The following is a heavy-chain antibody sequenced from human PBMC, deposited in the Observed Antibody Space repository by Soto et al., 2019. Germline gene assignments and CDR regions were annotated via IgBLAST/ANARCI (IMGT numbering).Heavy chain of an antibody. J-gene: IGHJ4*02. Sequence: QVQLQESGPGLVKPSGTLSLTCAVSGGSISSSNWWSWVHQPPGKGLEWIGEIYHSGSTNYNPSLQSRVTISVDKSKNQFSQKLSSVTAADTAVYYCARDFPELAHHDYYFDYWGQGTLVTVSS. V-gene: IGHV4-4*02. CDR3: ARDFPELAHHDYYFDY. D-gene: IGHD3-3*01. CDR2: IYHSGST. CDR1: GGSISSSNW.